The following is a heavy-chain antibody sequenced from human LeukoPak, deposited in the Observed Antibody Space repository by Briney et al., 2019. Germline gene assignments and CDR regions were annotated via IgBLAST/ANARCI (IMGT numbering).Heavy chain of an antibody. CDR2: IYPGDSDT. CDR3: ARKEYMDV. Sequence: ASLKISCNGAGCHFGNSWIAWVRQLPGKGLEWMGIIYPGDSDTKYGPSFQGQVTISADKSISTAYLQWSSLKASDSAIYYCARKEYMDVWGEGTTVTVSS. CDR1: GCHFGNSW. V-gene: IGHV5-51*01. J-gene: IGHJ6*03.